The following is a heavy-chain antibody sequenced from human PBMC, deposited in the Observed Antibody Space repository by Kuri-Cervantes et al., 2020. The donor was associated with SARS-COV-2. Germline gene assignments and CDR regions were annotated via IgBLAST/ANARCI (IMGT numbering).Heavy chain of an antibody. CDR3: AREQWLELDAFDI. J-gene: IGHJ3*02. CDR2: IKKDGSEK. Sequence: GESLKISCAASGFSFSMYWMSWVRQAPGKGLEWVANIKKDGSEKYYVDSVKGRFTISRDNAKNSLYLQMNSLRAEDTAVYYCAREQWLELDAFDIWGQGTMVIVSS. CDR1: GFSFSMYW. D-gene: IGHD6-19*01. V-gene: IGHV3-7*01.